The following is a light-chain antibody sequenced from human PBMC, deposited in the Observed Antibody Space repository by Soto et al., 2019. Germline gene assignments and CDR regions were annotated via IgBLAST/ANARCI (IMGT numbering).Light chain of an antibody. V-gene: IGLV2-23*01. CDR1: SSDVGSYNL. CDR3: CSYAGSSTWV. CDR2: EDN. Sequence: QSALTQPASVSGSPGQSITISCTGTSSDVGSYNLVSGYQQHPGTAPKLMIYEDNKRASGVSNRFSGSTSGITASLTISVLQAEDEADYYCCSYAGSSTWVFGGGTKLTVL. J-gene: IGLJ3*02.